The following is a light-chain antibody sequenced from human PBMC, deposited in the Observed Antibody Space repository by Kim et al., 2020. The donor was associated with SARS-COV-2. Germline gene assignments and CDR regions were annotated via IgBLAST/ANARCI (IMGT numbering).Light chain of an antibody. J-gene: IGKJ2*01. CDR2: GAS. V-gene: IGKV1-39*01. Sequence: SESVGDRCTITCRASQSIIRYLNWYQQKPGKAPDLLISGASTLQSGVPSRFSASGSGTDFTLTITNVQPHDFATYFCLQNYNTPYTFGQGTRLEI. CDR3: LQNYNTPYT. CDR1: QSIIRY.